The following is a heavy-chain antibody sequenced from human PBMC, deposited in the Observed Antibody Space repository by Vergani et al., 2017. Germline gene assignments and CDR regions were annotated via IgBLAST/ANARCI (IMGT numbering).Heavy chain of an antibody. CDR2: INPSGGHT. V-gene: IGHV1-46*03. CDR1: GYTFSNYY. J-gene: IGHJ4*02. Sequence: QVQVVQSGAEVKKSGASVKVSCKTSGYTFSNYYMHWVRQAPGQGLEWMGIINPSGGHTNYAQKFQGRVTMTRDTSTSTVYMELSSLRSEDTAIYHCARGDYGSLTGYRYWGQGTLVTVSA. D-gene: IGHD3-9*01. CDR3: ARGDYGSLTGYRY.